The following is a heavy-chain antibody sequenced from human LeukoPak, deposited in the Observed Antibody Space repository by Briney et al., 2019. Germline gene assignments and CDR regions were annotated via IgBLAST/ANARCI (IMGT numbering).Heavy chain of an antibody. V-gene: IGHV6-1*01. D-gene: IGHD6-19*01. CDR3: AREWLVFGSRQPGPTTYYMDV. Sequence: SQTPSLTCAISGDSVSSNSAAWNWIRQSPSRGLEWLGRTYYRSKWYNDYAVSVKSRITINPDTSKNQFSLQLNSVTPEDTAVYYCAREWLVFGSRQPGPTTYYMDVWGKGTTVTVSS. CDR2: TYYRSKWYN. CDR1: GDSVSSNSAA. J-gene: IGHJ6*03.